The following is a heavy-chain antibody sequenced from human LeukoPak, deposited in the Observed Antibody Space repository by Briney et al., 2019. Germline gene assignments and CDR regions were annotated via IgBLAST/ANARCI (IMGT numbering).Heavy chain of an antibody. V-gene: IGHV4-59*01. Sequence: SETLSLTCTVSGGSISSYYWSWIRQPPGKGLEWIGYIYYSGSTNYNPSLKSRVTISVDTSKNQFSLKLSSMTAADTAVYYCAREGYCSGGSCSFDYWGQGTLVTVSS. D-gene: IGHD2-15*01. CDR2: IYYSGST. CDR1: GGSISSYY. CDR3: AREGYCSGGSCSFDY. J-gene: IGHJ4*02.